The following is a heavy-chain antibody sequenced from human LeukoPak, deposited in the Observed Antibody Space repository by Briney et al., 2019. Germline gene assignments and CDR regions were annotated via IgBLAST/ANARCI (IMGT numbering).Heavy chain of an antibody. CDR3: ATNAEVGATRNFDY. V-gene: IGHV1-24*01. CDR1: GYTLIELS. J-gene: IGHJ4*02. Sequence: GASVKVSCKVSGYTLIELSMHWVRQAPGKGLEWMGGFDPEDGETIYAQKFQGRVTMTEDTSTDTAYMELSSLRSEDTAVYYCATNAEVGATRNFDYWGQGTLVTVSS. CDR2: FDPEDGET. D-gene: IGHD1-26*01.